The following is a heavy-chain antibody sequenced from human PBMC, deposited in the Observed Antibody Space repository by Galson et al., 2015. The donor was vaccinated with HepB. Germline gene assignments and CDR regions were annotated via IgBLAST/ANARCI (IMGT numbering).Heavy chain of an antibody. Sequence: SLRLSCAASGFVFSNAWMNWVRQAPGKGLEWVGRIKNKAHGETRDYAAPVKGRFTVSRDDSKSTLYLQMNSVTTEDTAMYYCATGEDGHSHWGQGTLVTVSS. J-gene: IGHJ4*02. CDR2: IKNKAHGETR. V-gene: IGHV3-15*01. CDR3: ATGEDGHSH. CDR1: GFVFSNAW. D-gene: IGHD5-24*01.